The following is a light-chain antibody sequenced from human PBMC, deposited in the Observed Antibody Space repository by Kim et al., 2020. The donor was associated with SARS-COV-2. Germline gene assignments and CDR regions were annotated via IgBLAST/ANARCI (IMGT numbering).Light chain of an antibody. CDR3: QPSYLTLT. CDR2: DTF. CDR1: QNMRNF. Sequence: SESVGDRVTITCRTSQNMRNFVSWYQQKAGKAPTLLIYDTFNLHSGVPSRFSGSGSGTDFTLTISSLHPEDFATYYCQPSYLTLTFGGGTKVDIK. V-gene: IGKV1-39*01. J-gene: IGKJ4*01.